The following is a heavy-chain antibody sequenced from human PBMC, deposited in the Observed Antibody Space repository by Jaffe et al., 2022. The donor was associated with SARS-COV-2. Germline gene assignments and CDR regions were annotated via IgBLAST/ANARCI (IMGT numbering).Heavy chain of an antibody. D-gene: IGHD1-26*01. CDR2: ISASGGSP. J-gene: IGHJ6*02. V-gene: IGHV3-23*01. Sequence: EVQLLDSGGGLVRPGGSLRLSCVGSEFILSNYVMNWVRQAPGKGLEWVSAISASGGSPYYADSVKGRFTISRDNSENTLYLQMNSLRADDTAVYYCAKGSGSTIYYAMDVWGQGTTVTVSS. CDR1: EFILSNYV. CDR3: AKGSGSTIYYAMDV.